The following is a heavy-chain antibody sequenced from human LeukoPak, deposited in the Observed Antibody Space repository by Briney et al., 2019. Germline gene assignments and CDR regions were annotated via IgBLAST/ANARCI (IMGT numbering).Heavy chain of an antibody. CDR2: IKEDGSEE. Sequence: GGSLRLSCTAAGFTFRKHWMSWVRQAIGKGLECVAKIKEDGSEEHYVDSVRGRFTISRDNARNSLYLQMNNLRADDTAVYYCARDYTGGWNDFWGQGTLVTVSS. CDR1: GFTFRKHW. D-gene: IGHD7-27*01. J-gene: IGHJ4*02. V-gene: IGHV3-7*01. CDR3: ARDYTGGWNDF.